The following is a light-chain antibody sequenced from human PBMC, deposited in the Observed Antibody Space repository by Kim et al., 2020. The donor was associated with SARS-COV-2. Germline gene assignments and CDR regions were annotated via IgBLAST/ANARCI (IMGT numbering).Light chain of an antibody. CDR1: QSVSSNY. V-gene: IGKV3-20*01. J-gene: IGKJ4*01. CDR3: QHYGTSPLT. CDR2: GAS. Sequence: PGERSAVSGRASQSVSSNYLAWYQQKPGQAPRLLIYGASSRATGIPDRFSGSGSETDFILTISRLDPEDFAVYYCQHYGTSPLTFGGGTKVDIK.